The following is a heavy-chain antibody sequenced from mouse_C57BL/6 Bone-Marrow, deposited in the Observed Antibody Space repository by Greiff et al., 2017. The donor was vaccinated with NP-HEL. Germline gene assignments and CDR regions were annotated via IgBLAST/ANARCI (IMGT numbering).Heavy chain of an antibody. Sequence: VQLQQPGAELVRPGTSVKLSCKASGYTFTSYWMHWVKQRPGQGLEWIGVIDPSDSYTNYNQKFKGKATLTVDTSSSTAYMQLSSLTSEDSAVYYCARGWDAMDYWGQGTSVTVSS. J-gene: IGHJ4*01. V-gene: IGHV1-59*01. CDR3: ARGWDAMDY. D-gene: IGHD4-1*01. CDR1: GYTFTSYW. CDR2: IDPSDSYT.